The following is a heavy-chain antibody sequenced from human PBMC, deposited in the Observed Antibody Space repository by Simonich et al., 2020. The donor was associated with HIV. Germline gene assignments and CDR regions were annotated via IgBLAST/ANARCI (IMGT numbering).Heavy chain of an antibody. J-gene: IGHJ4*02. CDR2: IYCNDDK. Sequence: QITLTESGPTLVKPTQTLTLTFTFYGFSLRTSGVGLCWIRQPPGKGLEWLALIYCNDDKRYSPSLKSRLTITKDTSKNQVVLTMTNMDPVDTATYYCAHSGGGNSGDYWGQGTLVTVSS. CDR3: AHSGGGNSGDY. V-gene: IGHV2-5*01. D-gene: IGHD2-21*02. CDR1: GFSLRTSGVG.